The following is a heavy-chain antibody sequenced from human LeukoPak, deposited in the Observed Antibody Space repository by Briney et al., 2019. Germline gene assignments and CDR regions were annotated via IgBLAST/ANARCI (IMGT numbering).Heavy chain of an antibody. D-gene: IGHD3-22*01. CDR3: ARDHSSGYYPHYYYMDV. J-gene: IGHJ6*03. CDR1: GYTFTGYY. Sequence: SVKVSCKASGYTFTGYYMHWVRQAPGQGLEWMGGIIPIFGTANYAQKFQGRVTITTDESTSTAYMELSSLRSEDTAVYYCARDHSSGYYPHYYYMDVWGKGTTVTVSS. CDR2: IIPIFGTA. V-gene: IGHV1-69*05.